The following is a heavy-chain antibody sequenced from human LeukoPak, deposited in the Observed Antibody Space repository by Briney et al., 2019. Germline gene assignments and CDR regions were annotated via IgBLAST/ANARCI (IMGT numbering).Heavy chain of an antibody. D-gene: IGHD2-15*01. CDR2: ISYDGSNK. CDR3: ARDCSLGDIVVVVAATCGMDV. J-gene: IGHJ6*02. V-gene: IGHV3-30-3*01. CDR1: GFTFSSYA. Sequence: PGGSLRLSCAASGFTFSSYAMHWVRQAPGKGLEWVAVISYDGSNKYYADSVKGRFTISRDNSKNTLYLQMNSLRAEDTAVYYCARDCSLGDIVVVVAATCGMDVWGQGTTVTVSS.